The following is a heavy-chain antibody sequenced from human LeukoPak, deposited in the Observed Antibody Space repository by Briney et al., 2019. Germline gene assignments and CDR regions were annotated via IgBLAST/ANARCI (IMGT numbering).Heavy chain of an antibody. CDR2: IYYSGTT. CDR3: ARGGSSRYFDY. V-gene: IGHV4-39*07. CDR1: GGSISSSNYY. D-gene: IGHD6-6*01. J-gene: IGHJ4*02. Sequence: SETLSLTCTVSGGSISSSNYYWGWIRQPPGKGLEWIGSIYYSGTTYQNLSLKSRVTISVDTSKNQFSLKLSSVTAADTAVYYCARGGSSRYFDYWGQGTLVTVSS.